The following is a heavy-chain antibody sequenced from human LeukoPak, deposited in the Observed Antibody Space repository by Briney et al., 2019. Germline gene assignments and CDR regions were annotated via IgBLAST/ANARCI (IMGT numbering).Heavy chain of an antibody. CDR3: TRVMIVVVAADY. D-gene: IGHD3-22*01. J-gene: IGHJ4*02. Sequence: GGSLRLSCAVSGFTFRSYAMSWGRQAPGKGLEWGGFIRSKTYGGTTEYASSVKGRFTISRDDSKYISYLQINSLNTQDTAVYDCTRVMIVVVAADYWGQGTLVTVSS. CDR2: IRSKTYGGTT. V-gene: IGHV3-49*04. CDR1: GFTFRSYA.